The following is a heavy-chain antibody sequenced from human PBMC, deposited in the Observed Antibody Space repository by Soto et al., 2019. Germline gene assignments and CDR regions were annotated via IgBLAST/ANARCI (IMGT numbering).Heavy chain of an antibody. CDR1: GFTFSNYW. CDR3: ARGTTIPGLDY. CDR2: IKEDGSET. Sequence: EVQLVESGGGLVQPGGSLRLSCAASGFTFSNYWMNWVRQAPGKGLEWVANIKEDGSETYYVDSVKGRFTISRDNAKNSLYLQVNSLRVEDTDVYYCARGTTIPGLDYWGQGTLVTGSS. V-gene: IGHV3-7*04. J-gene: IGHJ4*02. D-gene: IGHD2-21*01.